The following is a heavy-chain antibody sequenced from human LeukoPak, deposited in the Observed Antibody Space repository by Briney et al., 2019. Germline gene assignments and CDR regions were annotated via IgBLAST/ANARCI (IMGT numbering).Heavy chain of an antibody. Sequence: PGGSLRLSCAASGFTFSSYWMSWVRQAPGKGLEWVANIKQDGSEKYYVDSVKGRFTISRDNAKNSLYLQMNSLRAEDTAVYYCARGRIAAAGTWFDPWGQGTLVTVSS. CDR2: IKQDGSEK. V-gene: IGHV3-7*03. D-gene: IGHD6-13*01. J-gene: IGHJ5*02. CDR1: GFTFSSYW. CDR3: ARGRIAAAGTWFDP.